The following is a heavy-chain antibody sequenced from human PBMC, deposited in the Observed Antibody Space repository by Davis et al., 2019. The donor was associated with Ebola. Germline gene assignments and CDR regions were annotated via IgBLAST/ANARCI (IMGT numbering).Heavy chain of an antibody. D-gene: IGHD6-13*01. Sequence: GESLKISCAASGFTFSSYWMSWVRQAPGKGLEWVANIKQDGSEKYYVDSVKGRFTISRDNAKNTLYLQMNSLRAEDTAVYYCARTSSSWYSFDYWGQGTLVTVSS. CDR3: ARTSSSWYSFDY. V-gene: IGHV3-7*01. J-gene: IGHJ4*02. CDR2: IKQDGSEK. CDR1: GFTFSSYW.